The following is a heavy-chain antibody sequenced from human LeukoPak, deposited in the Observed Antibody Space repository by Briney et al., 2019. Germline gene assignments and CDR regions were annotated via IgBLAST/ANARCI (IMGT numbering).Heavy chain of an antibody. CDR2: IKQDGSEK. V-gene: IGHV3-7*01. CDR3: ARRGTIAAAVSWFDP. Sequence: GGSLRLSCAASGFTFSSYWMSWVRQAPGKGREWVAYIKQDGSEKYYVDSLEGRFSISRDNAKTSLYLQMNSLRAEDTAVYYCARRGTIAAAVSWFDPWGQGTLVIVSS. CDR1: GFTFSSYW. J-gene: IGHJ5*02. D-gene: IGHD6-13*01.